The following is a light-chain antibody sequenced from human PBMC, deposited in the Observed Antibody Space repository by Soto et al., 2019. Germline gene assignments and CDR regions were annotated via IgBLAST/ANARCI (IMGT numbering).Light chain of an antibody. Sequence: DIVLTQSPATLSLSPGERATLSCRASQSVSSYLDWYQQKPGKAPRLLIYDASNRATGIPARFSGSGSGTDFTLPISSLQPEDVAVYYCQQRSNWPPITFGQGTRLEIK. J-gene: IGKJ5*01. V-gene: IGKV3-11*01. CDR1: QSVSSY. CDR2: DAS. CDR3: QQRSNWPPIT.